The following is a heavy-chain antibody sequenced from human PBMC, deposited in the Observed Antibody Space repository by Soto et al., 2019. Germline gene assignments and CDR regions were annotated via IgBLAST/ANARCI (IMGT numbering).Heavy chain of an antibody. D-gene: IGHD2-8*01. CDR1: GGSITSNW. V-gene: IGHV4-4*02. CDR3: VRNDLYRFAP. J-gene: IGHJ5*02. CDR2: IHHSGSF. Sequence: QVQLQESGPGLVNPSGTLSLTCAVSGGSITSNWWSWVRQPPGKGLEWIGEIHHSGSFNYNPSLSSRVTISIDKSKNPLCLELTSVTAADTAVHYCVRNDLYRFAPWGQGTLVTVSS.